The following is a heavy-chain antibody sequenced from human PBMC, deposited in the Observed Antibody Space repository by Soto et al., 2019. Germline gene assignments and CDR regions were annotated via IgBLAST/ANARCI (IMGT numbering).Heavy chain of an antibody. J-gene: IGHJ4*02. CDR2: ISAYNGNT. CDR3: ARAVMVRGVIDPDY. D-gene: IGHD3-10*01. Sequence: ASVKVSCKASGYTFTSYGISWVRQAPGQGLEWMGWISAYNGNTNYAQKLQGRVTMTTDTSTSTAYMELRSLRSDDTAVYYCARAVMVRGVIDPDYWGQGTLVTVSS. CDR1: GYTFTSYG. V-gene: IGHV1-18*01.